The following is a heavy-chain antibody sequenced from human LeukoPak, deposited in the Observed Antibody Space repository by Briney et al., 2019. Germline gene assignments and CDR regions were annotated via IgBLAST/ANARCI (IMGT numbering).Heavy chain of an antibody. Sequence: TSETLSLTCAVYGGSFSGYYWSWIRQPPGKGLEWIGEINHSGSTYYNPSLKSRVTISVDTSKNQFSLKLSSVTAADTAVYYCARENGSGSYPLDYWGQGTLVTVSS. CDR1: GGSFSGYY. CDR3: ARENGSGSYPLDY. CDR2: INHSGST. V-gene: IGHV4-34*01. D-gene: IGHD3-10*01. J-gene: IGHJ4*02.